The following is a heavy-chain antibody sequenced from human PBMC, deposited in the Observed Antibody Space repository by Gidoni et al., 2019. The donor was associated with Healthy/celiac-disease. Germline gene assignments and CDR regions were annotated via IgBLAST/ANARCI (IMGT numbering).Heavy chain of an antibody. J-gene: IGHJ6*02. Sequence: QVQLVQSGAEVKKPGASVKVSCKASGYTFTGYYMHWVRQAPGQGLEWMGWINPNSGGTNYAQKFQGWVTMTRDTSISTAYMELSRLRSDDTAVYYCARAGPQGYSYAVRRYYYYGMDVWGQGTTVTVSS. V-gene: IGHV1-2*04. CDR3: ARAGPQGYSYAVRRYYYYGMDV. CDR1: GYTFTGYY. D-gene: IGHD5-18*01. CDR2: INPNSGGT.